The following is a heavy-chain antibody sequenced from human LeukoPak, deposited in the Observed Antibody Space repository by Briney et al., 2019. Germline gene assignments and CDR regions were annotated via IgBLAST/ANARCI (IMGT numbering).Heavy chain of an antibody. D-gene: IGHD3-3*01. J-gene: IGHJ4*02. V-gene: IGHV5-51*01. CDR2: IYPGDSDT. CDR3: ARQNDFRLDY. Sequence: PGGSLSLSCKGSGYTFSSYWIGWVRQMPGKGLEWMGIIYPGDSDTRYSPSLQGQVTISVDTSIGTAYLQWSSLKASDTAIYYCARQNDFRLDYWGQGTLVTVSS. CDR1: GYTFSSYW.